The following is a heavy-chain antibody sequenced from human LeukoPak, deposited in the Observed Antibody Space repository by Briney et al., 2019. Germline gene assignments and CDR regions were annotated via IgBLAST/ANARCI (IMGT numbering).Heavy chain of an antibody. CDR3: ARGGYRSSTSCYTELGFDP. J-gene: IGHJ5*02. Sequence: SETLSLTCAVYGGSFSGYYWSWIRQPPGKGREWIGEINHSGSTNYNPSLKSRVTISVDTSKNQFSLKLSSVTAADTAVYYCARGGYRSSTSCYTELGFDPWGQGTLVTVSS. V-gene: IGHV4-34*01. CDR1: GGSFSGYY. CDR2: INHSGST. D-gene: IGHD2-2*02.